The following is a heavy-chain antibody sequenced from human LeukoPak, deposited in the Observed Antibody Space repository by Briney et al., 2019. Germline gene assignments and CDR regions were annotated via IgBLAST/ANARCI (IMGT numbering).Heavy chain of an antibody. CDR2: IWYDGSNK. J-gene: IGHJ3*02. V-gene: IGHV3-33*01. CDR1: GFTFSSYG. D-gene: IGHD1-26*01. Sequence: GGSLRLSCAASGFTFSSYGMHWVRQAPGKGLEWVAVIWYDGSNKYYADSVKGRFTISRDNSKNTLYLQMNSLRAEDTAVYYCASTAVSFGRIVGDAFDIWGQGTMVTVSS. CDR3: ASTAVSFGRIVGDAFDI.